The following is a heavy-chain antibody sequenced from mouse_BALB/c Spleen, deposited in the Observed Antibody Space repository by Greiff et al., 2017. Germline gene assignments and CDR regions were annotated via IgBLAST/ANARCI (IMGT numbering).Heavy chain of an antibody. D-gene: IGHD2-3*01. J-gene: IGHJ4*01. V-gene: IGHV5-17*02. Sequence: EVKLVESGGGLVQPGGSRKLSCAASGFTFSSFGMHWVRQSPEKGLEWVAYISSGSSTIYYADTVKGRFTISRDNPKNTLFLQMTSLRSEDTAMYYCARSGYDGYYVRGAMDYWGQGTSVTVSS. CDR2: ISSGSSTI. CDR3: ARSGYDGYYVRGAMDY. CDR1: GFTFSSFG.